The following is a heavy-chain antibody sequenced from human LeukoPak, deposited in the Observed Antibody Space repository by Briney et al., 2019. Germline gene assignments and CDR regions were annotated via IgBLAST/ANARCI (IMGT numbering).Heavy chain of an antibody. D-gene: IGHD3-22*01. Sequence: KPSETLSLTCTVSSGSVSSSSYYWGWIRQPPGKGLEWIGEINHSGSTNYNPSLKSRVTISVDTSKNQFSLKLSSVTAADTAVYYCARYSGYYLSYFDYWGQGTLVTVSS. CDR1: SGSVSSSSYY. J-gene: IGHJ4*02. CDR3: ARYSGYYLSYFDY. V-gene: IGHV4-39*07. CDR2: INHSGST.